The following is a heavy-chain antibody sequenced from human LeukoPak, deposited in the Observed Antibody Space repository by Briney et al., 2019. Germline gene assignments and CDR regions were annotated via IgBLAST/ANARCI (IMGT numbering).Heavy chain of an antibody. D-gene: IGHD3-22*01. CDR1: GYTLTELS. V-gene: IGHV1-24*01. CDR2: FDPEDGET. CDR3: ATGLNYYDSSGYYLFDY. Sequence: ASVKVSCKVSGYTLTELSMHWVRQAPGKGLEWMGGFDPEDGETIYAQKFQGRVTMTEDTSTDTAYMELSSLRSEDTAAYYCATGLNYYDSSGYYLFDYWGQGTLVTVSS. J-gene: IGHJ4*02.